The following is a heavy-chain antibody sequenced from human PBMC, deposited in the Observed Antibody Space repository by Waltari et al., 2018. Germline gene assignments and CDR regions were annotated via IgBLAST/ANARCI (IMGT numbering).Heavy chain of an antibody. J-gene: IGHJ4*02. CDR1: GGSFSGYY. V-gene: IGHV4-34*01. D-gene: IGHD1-7*01. CDR2: INHSGST. Sequence: QVQLQQWGAGLLKPSETLSLTCAVYGGSFSGYYWSWIRQPTGKGLEWIGEINHSGSTNYNPSLKSRVTISVDTSKNQFSLKLSSVTAADTAVYYCARGGGGTGTTDYWGQGTLVTVSS. CDR3: ARGGGGTGTTDY.